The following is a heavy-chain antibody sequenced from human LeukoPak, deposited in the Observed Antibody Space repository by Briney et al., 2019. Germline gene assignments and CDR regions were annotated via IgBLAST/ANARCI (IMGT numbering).Heavy chain of an antibody. CDR3: ARDDPYGDYAFDI. D-gene: IGHD4-17*01. Sequence: GGSLRLSCAASGFSFSSYGMHWVRQAPGKGLEWVAFIRYDGSHKYYADSVKGRFTISRDNAKNSLYLQMNSLRAEDTAVYYCARDDPYGDYAFDIWGQGTMVTVSS. V-gene: IGHV3-30*02. CDR2: IRYDGSHK. J-gene: IGHJ3*02. CDR1: GFSFSSYG.